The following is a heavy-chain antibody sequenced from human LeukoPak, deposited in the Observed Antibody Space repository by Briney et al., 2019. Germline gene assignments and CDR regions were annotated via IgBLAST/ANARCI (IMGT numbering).Heavy chain of an antibody. D-gene: IGHD3-10*01. CDR1: GFNFGIYG. CDR3: ATDPYGSGSAKADY. CDR2: MWDDGTNE. V-gene: IGHV3-30*02. J-gene: IGHJ4*02. Sequence: TGGSLRLSCAASGFNFGIYGMHWVRQAPGKGLEWVAVMWDDGTNEYYVESVKGRFTISRDNGKRTLYLQMNSLRSEDTAVYYCATDPYGSGSAKADYWGQGTLVTVSS.